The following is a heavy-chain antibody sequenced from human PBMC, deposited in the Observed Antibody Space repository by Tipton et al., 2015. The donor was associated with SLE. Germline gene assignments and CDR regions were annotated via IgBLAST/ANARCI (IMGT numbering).Heavy chain of an antibody. V-gene: IGHV4-59*01. CDR2: IYYSGST. Sequence: TLSLTCTVSGGSISSYYWSWIRQPPGKGLEWIGYIYYSGSTNYNPSLKSRVTISVDTSKNQFSLKLSSVTAADTAVYYCAAGIAARRGYYYYYFYMDVWGKGTTVTVS. CDR1: GGSISSYY. D-gene: IGHD6-6*01. J-gene: IGHJ6*03. CDR3: AAGIAARRGYYYYYFYMDV.